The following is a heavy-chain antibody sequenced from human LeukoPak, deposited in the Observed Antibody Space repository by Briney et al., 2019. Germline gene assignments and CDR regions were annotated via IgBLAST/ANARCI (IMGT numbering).Heavy chain of an antibody. Sequence: PGGSLRLSCGASEFSLRSYSMDWVRQAPGKGLERVSHINSGSSTIYYADSVKGRFTISRDNAGNSPYLHMNSLRAEDTAVYYCARVLLERPGIDSFDMWGQGTMVTVSS. V-gene: IGHV3-48*01. D-gene: IGHD1-1*01. CDR2: INSGSSTI. CDR3: ARVLLERPGIDSFDM. J-gene: IGHJ3*02. CDR1: EFSLRSYS.